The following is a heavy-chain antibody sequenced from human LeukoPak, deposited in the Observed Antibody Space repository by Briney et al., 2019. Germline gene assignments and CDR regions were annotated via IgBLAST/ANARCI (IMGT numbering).Heavy chain of an antibody. J-gene: IGHJ4*02. D-gene: IGHD3-3*01. CDR1: GYTFTSYG. Sequence: ASVKVSCKASGYTFTSYGISWVRQAPGQGLEWMGWISAYNGNTNYAQKLQGRVTMTTDTSTSTAYMELRSLRSDDTAVYYCARGLRTDPWSEVIPGFDYWGQGTLVTVSS. CDR2: ISAYNGNT. CDR3: ARGLRTDPWSEVIPGFDY. V-gene: IGHV1-18*01.